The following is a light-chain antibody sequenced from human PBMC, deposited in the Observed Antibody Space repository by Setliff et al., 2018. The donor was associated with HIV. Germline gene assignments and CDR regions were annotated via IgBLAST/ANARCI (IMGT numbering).Light chain of an antibody. CDR3: SSYTSSSTDV. Sequence: QSALSQPASVSGSPGRSITISCTGTSSDVGGYKYVSWYQQHPGKAPKLMIYEVSNRPSGVSNRFSGSKSGNTASLTISGLQAEDEADYYCSSYTSSSTDVFGTGTKVTVL. CDR1: SSDVGGYKY. CDR2: EVS. V-gene: IGLV2-14*01. J-gene: IGLJ1*01.